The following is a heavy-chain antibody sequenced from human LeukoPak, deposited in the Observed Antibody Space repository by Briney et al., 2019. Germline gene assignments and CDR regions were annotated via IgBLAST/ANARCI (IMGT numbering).Heavy chain of an antibody. Sequence: SETLSLTCAVYGGSFSGYYWSWIRQPPGKGLEWIGEINHSGSTNYNPSLKSRVTISVDTSKNQFSLKLTSVTAADTADYYCARRVAGSGYRDYWGQGTPVTVSS. CDR1: GGSFSGYY. J-gene: IGHJ4*02. V-gene: IGHV4-34*01. CDR2: INHSGST. CDR3: ARRVAGSGYRDY. D-gene: IGHD3-22*01.